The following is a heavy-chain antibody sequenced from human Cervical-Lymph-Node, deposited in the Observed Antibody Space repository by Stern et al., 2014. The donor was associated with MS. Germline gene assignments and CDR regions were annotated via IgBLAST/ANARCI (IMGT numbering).Heavy chain of an antibody. V-gene: IGHV3-7*01. CDR3: ARLSLAY. CDR1: GFTFSNYW. Sequence: VQLLQPGGDLVQPGGSLRLSCSASGFTFSNYWMMWVRQAPGKGLEWVANINHDGSDKYYVDSVKGRFTISRDNAKNALHLQMNSLRVDDTAVYYCARLSLAYWGQGVLVTVSS. J-gene: IGHJ4*02. CDR2: INHDGSDK.